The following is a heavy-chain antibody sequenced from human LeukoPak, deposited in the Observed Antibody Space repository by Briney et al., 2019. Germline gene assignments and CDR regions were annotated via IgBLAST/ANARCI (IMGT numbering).Heavy chain of an antibody. J-gene: IGHJ6*03. CDR3: ARGVDTAMANYYYYMDV. D-gene: IGHD5-18*01. V-gene: IGHV4-4*07. CDR2: IYTSGST. CDR1: GGSISSYY. Sequence: SETLSLTYTVSGGSISSYYWSWIRQPAGKGLEWIGRIYTSGSTNYNPSLKSRVTMSVDTSKNQFSLKLSSVTAADTAVYYCARGVDTAMANYYYYMDVWGKGTTVTVSS.